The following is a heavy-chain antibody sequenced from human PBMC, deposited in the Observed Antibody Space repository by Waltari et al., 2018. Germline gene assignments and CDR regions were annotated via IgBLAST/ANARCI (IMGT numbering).Heavy chain of an antibody. V-gene: IGHV3-23*01. CDR1: GLTSFTNA. J-gene: IGHJ1*01. CDR2: ISVMDAT. Sequence: EVQLLESGGGLIQPGGSLRLSCQASGLTSFTNAINWVRQAPGKGLEWVSSISVMDATYYADSVKGRFTVSRDYSDNTIHLQMDSLRAEDTAVYFCAKPFYNWDDPLHSWGQGAPVIVSS. CDR3: AKPFYNWDDPLHS. D-gene: IGHD1-20*01.